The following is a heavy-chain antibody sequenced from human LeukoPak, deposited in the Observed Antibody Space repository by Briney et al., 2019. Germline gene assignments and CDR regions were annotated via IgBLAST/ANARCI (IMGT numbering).Heavy chain of an antibody. V-gene: IGHV4-61*02. Sequence: SQTLSLTCTVSGGSISSGSYYWSWIRQPAGKGLEWIGRIYTSGSTNYNPSLKSRVTISVDTSKNQFSLKLSSVTAADTAVYYCARDNDFWSAWGQGTLVTVSS. CDR3: ARDNDFWSA. J-gene: IGHJ5*02. CDR1: GGSISSGSYY. D-gene: IGHD3-3*01. CDR2: IYTSGST.